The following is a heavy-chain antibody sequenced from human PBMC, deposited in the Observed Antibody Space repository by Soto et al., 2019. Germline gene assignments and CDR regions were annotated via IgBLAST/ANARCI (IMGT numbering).Heavy chain of an antibody. D-gene: IGHD2-15*01. CDR1: GYSFTSYW. V-gene: IGHV5-51*01. CDR3: AILTVVAATRPDYFDY. J-gene: IGHJ4*02. Sequence: PGESLKISCKGCGYSFTSYWIGWVRQMPGKGLEWMGIIYPGDSDTRYSPSFQGQVTISADKSISTAYLQWSSLKASDTAMYYCAILTVVAATRPDYFDYWGQGTLVTVSS. CDR2: IYPGDSDT.